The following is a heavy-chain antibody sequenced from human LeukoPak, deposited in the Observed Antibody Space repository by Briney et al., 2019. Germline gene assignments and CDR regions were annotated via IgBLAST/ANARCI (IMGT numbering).Heavy chain of an antibody. CDR1: GFTFSSYG. D-gene: IGHD6-13*01. CDR2: ISGSGGST. Sequence: GGSLRLSCAASGFTFSSYGMSWVRQAPGKGLEWVSAISGSGGSTYYADSVKGRFTISRDNSKNTLYLQMNSLRAEDTAVYYCARDSIAAAGTSYYYYYMDVWGKGTTVTVSS. CDR3: ARDSIAAAGTSYYYYYMDV. J-gene: IGHJ6*03. V-gene: IGHV3-23*01.